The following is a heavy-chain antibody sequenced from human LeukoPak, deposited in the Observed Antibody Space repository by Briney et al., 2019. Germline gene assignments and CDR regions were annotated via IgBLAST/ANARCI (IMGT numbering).Heavy chain of an antibody. CDR1: GGSISSYY. Sequence: SETLSLTCTVAGGSISSYYWSWIRQPPGKGLEWIGYIYYSGSTNYNPSLKSRVTISVDTSKNQFSLKLSSVTAADTAVYCCARDSSSSLDYWGQGTLVTVSS. D-gene: IGHD6-6*01. V-gene: IGHV4-59*01. CDR3: ARDSSSSLDY. J-gene: IGHJ4*02. CDR2: IYYSGST.